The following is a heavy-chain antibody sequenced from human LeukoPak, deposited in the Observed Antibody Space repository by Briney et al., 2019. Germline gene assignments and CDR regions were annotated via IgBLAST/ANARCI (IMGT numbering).Heavy chain of an antibody. CDR3: ARAGYYDSSGYLPDY. Sequence: PPASVKVSCKASGYTFTSYYMHWVRQAPGQGLEWMGIINPSGGSTSYAQKFQGRVTMTRDTATSTVYMELSSLRSEDTAVYYGARAGYYDSSGYLPDYWGQGTLVTVSS. V-gene: IGHV1-46*01. D-gene: IGHD3-22*01. CDR2: INPSGGST. CDR1: GYTFTSYY. J-gene: IGHJ4*02.